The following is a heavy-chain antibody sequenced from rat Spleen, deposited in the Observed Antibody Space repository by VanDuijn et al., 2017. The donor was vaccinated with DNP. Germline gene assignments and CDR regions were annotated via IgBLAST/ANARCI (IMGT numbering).Heavy chain of an antibody. V-gene: IGHV5S10*01. CDR2: INYDGSRT. CDR1: GFTFSNYY. D-gene: IGHD1-4*01. Sequence: EVQLVESGGGLVQPGRSLKLSCAASGFTFSNYYMAWVRQAPKKGLEWVATINYDGSRTYYRDSVKGRFTISRDNGKSTLYLQMESLRSEDTATYYCATSPGPNWFAYWGQGTLVTVSS. CDR3: ATSPGPNWFAY. J-gene: IGHJ3*01.